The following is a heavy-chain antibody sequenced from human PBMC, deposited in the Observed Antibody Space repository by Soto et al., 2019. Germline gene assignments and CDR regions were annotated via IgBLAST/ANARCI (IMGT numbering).Heavy chain of an antibody. Sequence: SLRLSCAASGFAFSSYGIHWVRQAPGKGLQWVALISHDGSNKYYADSVKGRFSISRDNAKDTVYLQMNSLRGEDTAVYYCVKDSGYSPGNHFDYWGQGTQVTVSS. V-gene: IGHV3-30*18. CDR1: GFAFSSYG. D-gene: IGHD5-18*01. CDR2: ISHDGSNK. CDR3: VKDSGYSPGNHFDY. J-gene: IGHJ4*02.